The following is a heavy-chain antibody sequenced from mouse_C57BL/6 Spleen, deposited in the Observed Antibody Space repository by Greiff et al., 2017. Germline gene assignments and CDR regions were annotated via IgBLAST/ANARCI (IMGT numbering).Heavy chain of an antibody. J-gene: IGHJ4*01. D-gene: IGHD2-12*01. Sequence: EVMLVESGGGLVKPGGSLKLSCAASGFTFSSYAMSWVRQTPEKRLEWVATISDGGSYTYYPDNVKGRFTISRDNAKNNLYLQMSHLKSEDTAMYYCARERYSPYAMDDWGQGTSVTVSS. V-gene: IGHV5-4*01. CDR3: ARERYSPYAMDD. CDR1: GFTFSSYA. CDR2: ISDGGSYT.